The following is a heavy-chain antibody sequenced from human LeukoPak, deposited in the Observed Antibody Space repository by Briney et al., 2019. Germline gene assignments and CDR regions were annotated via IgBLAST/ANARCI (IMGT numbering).Heavy chain of an antibody. J-gene: IGHJ4*02. CDR1: GDSITNYY. Sequence: SETLSLTCTVSGDSITNYYWSWVRQPPGKGLEWIGYIYYSGSTNYNPSLKSRVTISVDTSKNQFSLKLSSVTAADTAVYYCARAPGYSSSSRYFDYWGQGTLVTVSS. CDR2: IYYSGST. D-gene: IGHD6-6*01. CDR3: ARAPGYSSSSRYFDY. V-gene: IGHV4-59*08.